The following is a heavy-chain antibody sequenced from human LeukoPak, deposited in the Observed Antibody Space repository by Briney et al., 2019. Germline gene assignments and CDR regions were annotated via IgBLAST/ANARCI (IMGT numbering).Heavy chain of an antibody. V-gene: IGHV1-2*06. D-gene: IGHD3-10*01. CDR3: ARRFGRLQYYYGSGSYYIPDVCDM. J-gene: IGHJ3*02. CDR2: INPDSGGT. CDR1: GYTFTGYY. Sequence: ASVKVSCKASGYTFTGYYMHWVRQAPGQGLEWMGRINPDSGGTNYAQKFQGRVTMTRDTSISTAYMELGRLTSDDTAVCYLARRFGRLQYYYGSGSYYIPDVCDMWGEGTMVTLS.